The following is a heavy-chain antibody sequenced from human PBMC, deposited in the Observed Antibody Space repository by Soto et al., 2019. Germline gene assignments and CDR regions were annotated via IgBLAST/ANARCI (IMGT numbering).Heavy chain of an antibody. CDR1: GGSISSSSYY. CDR3: ARQKTEYYYGSGTPTSWFDP. D-gene: IGHD3-10*01. Sequence: SSETLSLTCTVSGGSISSSSYYWGWIRQPPGKGLEWIGSIYYSGSTYYNPSLKSRVTISVDTSKNQFSLKLSSVTAADTAVYYCARQKTEYYYGSGTPTSWFDPWGQGTLVTVSS. V-gene: IGHV4-39*01. J-gene: IGHJ5*02. CDR2: IYYSGST.